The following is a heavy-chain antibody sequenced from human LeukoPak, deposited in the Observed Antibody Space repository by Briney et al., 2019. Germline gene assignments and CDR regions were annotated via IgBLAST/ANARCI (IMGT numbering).Heavy chain of an antibody. CDR1: GXXXSSYX. CDR3: ARDRGEFRTRDAFDI. J-gene: IGHJ3*02. D-gene: IGHD3-10*01. Sequence: PGGSLRLSCAASGXXXSSYXXXXVXQAPXXXXXXXXXISSSSSYIYYADSVKGRFTISRDNAKNSLYLQMNSLRAEDTAVYYCARDRGEFRTRDAFDIWGQGTMVTVSS. CDR2: ISSSSSYI. V-gene: IGHV3-21*01.